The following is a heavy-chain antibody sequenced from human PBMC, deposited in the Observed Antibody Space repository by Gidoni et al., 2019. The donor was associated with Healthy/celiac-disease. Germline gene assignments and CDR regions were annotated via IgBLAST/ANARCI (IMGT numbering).Heavy chain of an antibody. CDR3: AREFFPFRGSGPPYGMDV. J-gene: IGHJ6*02. CDR1: GYNFTSYY. Sequence: QVQLVQSGAEVKKPGASVKVSCKASGYNFTSYYMHWVRQAPGQGLEWMGIINPSGGSTSYAKKFQGRVTMTRDTSTSTVYMELSSLRSEDTAVYYCAREFFPFRGSGPPYGMDVWGQGTTVTVSS. CDR2: INPSGGST. V-gene: IGHV1-46*03. D-gene: IGHD3-10*01.